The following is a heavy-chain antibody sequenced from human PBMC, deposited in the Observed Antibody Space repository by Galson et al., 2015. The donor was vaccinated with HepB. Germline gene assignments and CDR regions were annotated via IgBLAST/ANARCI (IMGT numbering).Heavy chain of an antibody. CDR1: GFIFSNYG. CDR3: GKDPVRASYRPYGMDV. J-gene: IGHJ6*02. D-gene: IGHD5-18*01. CDR2: ISGRGDNT. V-gene: IGHV3-23*01. Sequence: SLRLSCAASGFIFSNYGMHWVRQAPGKGLEWVSSISGRGDNTYYADSVKGRFTISRDNSKKMVFLQMNNLRAEDTALYYWGKDPVRASYRPYGMDVWGQGTTVTVSS.